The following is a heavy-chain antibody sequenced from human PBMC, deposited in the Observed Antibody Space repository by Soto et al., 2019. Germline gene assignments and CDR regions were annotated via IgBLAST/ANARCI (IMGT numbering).Heavy chain of an antibody. Sequence: QVQLQQWGAGLLKPSETLSLTCAVYGGSLSGYFWSWIRQPPGKGLEWIGEISHNGGTTYNPSLKSRVTISVDTSKNQFSLRLNSMSAADTAVYYCARGATTVEHFYYYGMDVWGQGTTVTVSS. CDR2: ISHNGGT. CDR1: GGSLSGYF. D-gene: IGHD4-17*01. CDR3: ARGATTVEHFYYYGMDV. V-gene: IGHV4-34*01. J-gene: IGHJ6*02.